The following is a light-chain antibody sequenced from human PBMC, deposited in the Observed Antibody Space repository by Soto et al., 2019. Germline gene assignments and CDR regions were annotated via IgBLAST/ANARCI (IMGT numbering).Light chain of an antibody. CDR2: GAS. CDR1: QSVSSN. Sequence: IVITQSLSTRSVAPLEGGRLPSRASQSVSSNLAWYQQKPGQAPRLLIYGASTRATGIPARFSGSGSGTEFTLSISSLQSEDVAVYSCQQYNNWWTSGQGTKVDVK. V-gene: IGKV3-15*01. CDR3: QQYNNWWT. J-gene: IGKJ1*01.